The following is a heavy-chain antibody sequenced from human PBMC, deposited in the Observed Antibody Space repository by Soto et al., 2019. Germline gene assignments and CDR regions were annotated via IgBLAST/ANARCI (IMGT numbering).Heavy chain of an antibody. D-gene: IGHD2-15*01. V-gene: IGHV3-11*06. Sequence: GGSLRLSCAGFGLTFGDSYMRWIRQAPGKGLEWLSYISPGSRYPAYADSVKGRFTISRDNAKRSLYLQMMSLTAEDTAIYYCVRGGGGGLFDPWGQGTMVTVSS. CDR1: GLTFGDSY. CDR3: VRGGGGGLFDP. J-gene: IGHJ5*02. CDR2: ISPGSRYP.